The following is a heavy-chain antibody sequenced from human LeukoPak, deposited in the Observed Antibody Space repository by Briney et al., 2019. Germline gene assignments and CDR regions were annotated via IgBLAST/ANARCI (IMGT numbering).Heavy chain of an antibody. CDR3: TRGREMSGGTSLSGY. Sequence: ASVKVSCKASGYTFSDYYMHWVRQAPGQGLEWMGWINPNSGDTSYAQKFQGRVTMTRDTSIDTVYMEVSGLRSDDTAVYYCTRGREMSGGTSLSGYWGQGTLVTVSS. CDR1: GYTFSDYY. D-gene: IGHD2-8*02. J-gene: IGHJ4*02. CDR2: INPNSGDT. V-gene: IGHV1-2*02.